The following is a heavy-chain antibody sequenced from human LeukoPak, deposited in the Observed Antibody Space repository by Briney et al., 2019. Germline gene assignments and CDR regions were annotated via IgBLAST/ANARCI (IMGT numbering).Heavy chain of an antibody. CDR3: ARAVADRYYYYYYGMDV. J-gene: IGHJ6*02. V-gene: IGHV4-61*05. CDR2: IYYSGST. D-gene: IGHD6-19*01. CDR1: GGSISSSSYY. Sequence: SETLSLTCTVSGGSISSSSYYWGWIRQPPGKGLEWIGYIYYSGSTNYNPSLKSRVTISVDTSKNQFSLKLSSVTAADTAVYYCARAVADRYYYYYYGMDVWGQGTTVTVSS.